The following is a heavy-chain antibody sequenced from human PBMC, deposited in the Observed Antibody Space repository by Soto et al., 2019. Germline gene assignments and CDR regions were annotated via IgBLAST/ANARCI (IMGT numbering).Heavy chain of an antibody. CDR2: IIPILGIA. CDR3: ARVGSDYYDSSGYYPFDY. V-gene: IGHV1-69*02. D-gene: IGHD3-22*01. J-gene: IGHJ4*02. CDR1: GGTFSSYT. Sequence: QVQLVQSGAEVKKPGSSVKVSCKASGGTFSSYTISWVRQAPGQGLEWMGRIIPILGIANYAQKFQGRVTITAEKSTSTAYMELSSLRSEDTAVYYCARVGSDYYDSSGYYPFDYWGQGTLVTVSS.